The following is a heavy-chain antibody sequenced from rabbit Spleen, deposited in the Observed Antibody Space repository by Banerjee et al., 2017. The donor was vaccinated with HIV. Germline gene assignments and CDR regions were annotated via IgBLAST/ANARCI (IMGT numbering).Heavy chain of an antibody. J-gene: IGHJ4*01. CDR3: ARDLDDVIGWNFGW. CDR2: IYADTSGST. V-gene: IGHV1S40*01. Sequence: QSLEESGGDLVKPGASLTLTCTASGFSFSSSYYMCWVRQAPGKGLECIACIYADTSGSTWYASWAKGRFTFSKTSSTTVTLQMTSLTAADTATYFCARDLDDVIGWNFGWWGPGTLVTVS. D-gene: IGHD4-1*01. CDR1: GFSFSSSYY.